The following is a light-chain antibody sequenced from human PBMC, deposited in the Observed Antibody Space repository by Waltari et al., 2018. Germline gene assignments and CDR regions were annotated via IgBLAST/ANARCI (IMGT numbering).Light chain of an antibody. CDR2: GAS. J-gene: IGKJ1*01. V-gene: IGKV3-15*01. CDR3: QQYNNWPRT. CDR1: ASVSSN. Sequence: EIVMTQSPATLSVSQGERATLSGRASASVSSNLAWYPQKPGQAPRLLIYGASTRATGIPARFSGSGSGTEFTLTISSLQSEDFAVYYCQQYNNWPRTFGQGTKVEIK.